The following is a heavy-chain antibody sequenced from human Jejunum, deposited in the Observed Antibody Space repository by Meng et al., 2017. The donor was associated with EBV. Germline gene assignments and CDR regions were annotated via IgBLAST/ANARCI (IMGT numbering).Heavy chain of an antibody. CDR1: GDSTSSSHW. CDR3: AKSNDYSLNS. CDR2: MHPGGST. J-gene: IGHJ4*02. V-gene: IGHV4-4*02. D-gene: IGHD4-11*01. Sequence: QGPLQGPGPGPVKPSGTLSLTCAVSGDSTSSSHWWSWVRQPPGKGLEWIGEMHPGGSTNYNPSLKSRVTISVDNSKNQFSLKLTSVTAADTAVYYCAKSNDYSLNSWGQGTLVTVSS.